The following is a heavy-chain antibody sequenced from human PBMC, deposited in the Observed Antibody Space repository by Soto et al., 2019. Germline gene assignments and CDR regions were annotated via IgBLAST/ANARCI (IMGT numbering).Heavy chain of an antibody. CDR2: VYYNRST. CDR1: GASISSYY. Sequence: TSETLSLTCTVSGASISSYYWSWIRQPPGKGLEWIGYVYYNRSTNYNPSLKSRVTISVDTSKNQFSLKVSSVTAADTAVYYCAITGEFYYYGVDVWGQGTTVTVSS. J-gene: IGHJ6*02. CDR3: AITGEFYYYGVDV. V-gene: IGHV4-59*08. D-gene: IGHD3-16*01.